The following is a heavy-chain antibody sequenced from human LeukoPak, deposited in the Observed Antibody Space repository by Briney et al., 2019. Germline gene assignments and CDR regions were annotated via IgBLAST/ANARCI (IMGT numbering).Heavy chain of an antibody. CDR3: ARVSPNTVTTLQYFDY. Sequence: GGSLRLSCAASGFTFSSYWMHWVRQAPGKGLVWVSRINSDGSTTSYADSVKGRFTISRDNAKNTLYLQMDSLRAEDTAVYYCARVSPNTVTTLQYFDYWGQGTLVTVSS. D-gene: IGHD4-17*01. CDR1: GFTFSSYW. CDR2: INSDGSTT. J-gene: IGHJ4*02. V-gene: IGHV3-74*01.